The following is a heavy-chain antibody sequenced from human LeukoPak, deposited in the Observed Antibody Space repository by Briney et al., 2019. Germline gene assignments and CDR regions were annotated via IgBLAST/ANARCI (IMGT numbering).Heavy chain of an antibody. CDR3: AKPQWLSGDYFDY. D-gene: IGHD5-24*01. V-gene: IGHV3-30-3*02. CDR2: ISYDGSNK. CDR1: GFTFSRYA. Sequence: GRSLRLSCAASGFTFSRYAMHWVRQAPGKGLEWVAVISYDGSNKYYADSVKGRFTISRDNSKNTLYLQMNSLRAEDTAVYYCAKPQWLSGDYFDYWGQGTLVTVSS. J-gene: IGHJ4*02.